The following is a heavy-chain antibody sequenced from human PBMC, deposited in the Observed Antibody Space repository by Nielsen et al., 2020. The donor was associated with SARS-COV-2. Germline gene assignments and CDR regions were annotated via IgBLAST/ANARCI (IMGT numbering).Heavy chain of an antibody. V-gene: IGHV3-48*04. D-gene: IGHD4-17*01. CDR3: ARDRARRYGDYDTGGPVDY. Sequence: GGSLRLSCAASGFTFSSYSMNWVRQAPGKGLEWVSYISSSSSTIYYADSVKGRFTISRDNAKNSLYLQMNSLRAEDTAVYYCARDRARRYGDYDTGGPVDYWGQGTLVTVSS. CDR1: GFTFSSYS. CDR2: ISSSSSTI. J-gene: IGHJ4*02.